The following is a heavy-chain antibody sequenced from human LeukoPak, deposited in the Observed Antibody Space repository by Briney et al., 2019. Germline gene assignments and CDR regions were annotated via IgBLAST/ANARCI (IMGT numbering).Heavy chain of an antibody. CDR1: GYTLTELS. J-gene: IGHJ3*02. D-gene: IGHD6-19*01. V-gene: IGHV1-24*01. CDR2: FDPEDGET. Sequence: ASVKVSCKVSGYTLTELSMHWVRQAPGKGLEWMGGFDPEDGETIYAQKFQGRVTMTEDTSTDTAYMELSSLRSEDTAVYYCATWGAVAEAFDIWGQGTMVTVSS. CDR3: ATWGAVAEAFDI.